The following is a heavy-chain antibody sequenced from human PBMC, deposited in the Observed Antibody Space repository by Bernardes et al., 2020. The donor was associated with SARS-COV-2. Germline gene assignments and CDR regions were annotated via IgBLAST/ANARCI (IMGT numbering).Heavy chain of an antibody. CDR3: VRTAVAGEVLGFFDY. Sequence: GGSLRLSCAASGFTFSSYAMNWVRQAPGKGLEWVAIVSDDGSNKYYADSVKGRFTISRDNSKNTLFLQMNSLRAEDTAVFYCVRTAVAGEVLGFFDYWGQGTLVTVSS. D-gene: IGHD6-19*01. CDR1: GFTFSSYA. V-gene: IGHV3-30-3*01. CDR2: VSDDGSNK. J-gene: IGHJ4*02.